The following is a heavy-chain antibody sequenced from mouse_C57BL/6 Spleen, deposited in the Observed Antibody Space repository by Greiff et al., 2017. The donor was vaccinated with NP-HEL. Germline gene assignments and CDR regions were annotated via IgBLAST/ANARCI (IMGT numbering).Heavy chain of an antibody. CDR1: GFTFTDYY. CDR2: IRNKANGYTT. Sequence: EVQRVESGGGLVQPGGSLSLSCAASGFTFTDYYMSWVRQPPGKALEWLGFIRNKANGYTTEYSASVKGRFTISRDNSQSILYLQMNALRAEDSATYYCARYKGPLDYWGQSTTLTVSS. CDR3: ARYKGPLDY. V-gene: IGHV7-3*01. J-gene: IGHJ2*01.